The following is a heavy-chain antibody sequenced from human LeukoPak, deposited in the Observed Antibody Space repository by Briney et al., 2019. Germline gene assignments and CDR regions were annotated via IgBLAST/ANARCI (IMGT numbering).Heavy chain of an antibody. CDR1: GGSFSSYY. CDR2: IYKSGSS. CDR3: ARLGTSGWAWYFDL. V-gene: IGHV4-4*09. J-gene: IGHJ2*01. D-gene: IGHD6-19*01. Sequence: PSETLSLTCIVSGGSFSSYYWSWIRQPPGKGLELIGHIYKSGSSNYNPSLKSRVTMSVDTSKTQFSLNLNSVTAADTAVYYCARLGTSGWAWYFDLWGRGTLVTVSS.